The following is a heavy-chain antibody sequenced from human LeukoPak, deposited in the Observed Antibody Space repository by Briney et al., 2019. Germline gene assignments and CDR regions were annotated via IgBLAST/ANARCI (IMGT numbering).Heavy chain of an antibody. J-gene: IGHJ5*02. V-gene: IGHV1-2*02. CDR3: ARDTRPLLWFGETFNWFDP. CDR1: GYTFTGYY. CDR2: INPNSGGT. D-gene: IGHD3-10*01. Sequence: ASVKVSCKASGYTFTGYYMHWLRQAPGQGLEWMGWINPNSGGTNYAQKFQGRVTMTRDTSISTAYMELSRLRSDDTAVDYCARDTRPLLWFGETFNWFDPWGQGTLVTVSS.